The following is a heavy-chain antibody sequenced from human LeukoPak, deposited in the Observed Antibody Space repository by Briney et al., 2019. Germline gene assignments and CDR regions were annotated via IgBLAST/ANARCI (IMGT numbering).Heavy chain of an antibody. V-gene: IGHV3-43*02. CDR3: AKDIDSSWYAEYFQH. D-gene: IGHD6-13*01. J-gene: IGHJ1*01. CDR1: GFTFDDYA. Sequence: GGSLRLSCAASGFTFDDYAMHWVRQAPRKGLEWVSLISGDGGSTYSANSVKGRFTISRDNSKNSLYLQMNSLRTEDTALYYCAKDIDSSWYAEYFQHWGQGTLVTVSS. CDR2: ISGDGGST.